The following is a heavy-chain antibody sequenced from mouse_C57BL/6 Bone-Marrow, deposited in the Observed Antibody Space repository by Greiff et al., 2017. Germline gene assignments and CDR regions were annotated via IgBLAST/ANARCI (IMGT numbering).Heavy chain of an antibody. D-gene: IGHD2-3*01. CDR1: GYSFTGYY. Sequence: SGPELVKPGASVKISCKASGYSFTGYYMHWVKQSSEKSLEWIGEINPSTGGTSYNQKFKGKATLTVDKSSSTAYMQLKSLTSEDSAVYYCARGGALYDGYYYAMDYWGQGTSVTVSS. V-gene: IGHV1-43*01. CDR2: INPSTGGT. CDR3: ARGGALYDGYYYAMDY. J-gene: IGHJ4*01.